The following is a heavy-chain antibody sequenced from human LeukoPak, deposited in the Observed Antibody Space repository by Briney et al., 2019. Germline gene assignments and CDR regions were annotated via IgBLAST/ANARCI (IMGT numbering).Heavy chain of an antibody. J-gene: IGHJ3*02. CDR2: ITGSGDIT. CDR3: AKDIAATYYTYDAFDI. Sequence: GGSLRLSCAASGFTFSSYGMHWVRQAPGKGLEWVSVITGSGDITYYADFVKGRFTISRDNSKNALYLQMNSLRAEDTAIYYCAKDIAATYYTYDAFDIWGQGTLVTVSS. D-gene: IGHD6-13*01. V-gene: IGHV3-23*01. CDR1: GFTFSSYG.